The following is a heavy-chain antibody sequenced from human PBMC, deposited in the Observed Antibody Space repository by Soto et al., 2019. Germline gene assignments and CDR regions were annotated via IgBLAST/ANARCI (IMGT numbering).Heavy chain of an antibody. CDR3: ARGGGVGVAGSAAFDI. D-gene: IGHD3-3*01. CDR1: GYPVTAYY. CDR2: INPATGAA. J-gene: IGHJ3*02. V-gene: IGHV1-2*02. Sequence: QLHLVQSGAVVKKPGASVTVSCSASGYPVTAYYMHWVRQAPGRGLEWMGGINPATGAAKYTQTFQGRGSMTRGTSTNTGFMELSGLTSEDTAVFYWARGGGVGVAGSAAFDIWGQGTLVTVSS.